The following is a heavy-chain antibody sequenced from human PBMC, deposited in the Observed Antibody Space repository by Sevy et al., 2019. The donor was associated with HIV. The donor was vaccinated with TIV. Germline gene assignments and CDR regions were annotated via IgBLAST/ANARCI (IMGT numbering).Heavy chain of an antibody. D-gene: IGHD2-15*01. V-gene: IGHV3-23*01. CDR1: GFTFINYG. J-gene: IGHJ6*02. CDR3: AKDIRVALVVPSPGYGMDV. Sequence: GGSLRLSCAASGFTFINYGMSWVRQAPGKGLEWVSVISGSGDTTNYADSVKGRFVISRDNSKDTMYLQLNSLRAEDTAVYYCAKDIRVALVVPSPGYGMDVWGHGTSVIVSS. CDR2: ISGSGDTT.